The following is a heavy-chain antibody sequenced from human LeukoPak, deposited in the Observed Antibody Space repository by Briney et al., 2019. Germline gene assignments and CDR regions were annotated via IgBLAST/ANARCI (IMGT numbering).Heavy chain of an antibody. CDR3: TRGPRPLRYCSGGSCPSYYSGMDV. D-gene: IGHD2-15*01. J-gene: IGHJ6*02. CDR2: ISFDGNNK. V-gene: IGHV3-30*04. CDR1: GFTFSGYA. Sequence: PGGSLRLSCAASGFTFSGYAMHWVRLAPGKGLEWVAVISFDGNNKYYADSVKGRFTISRDNSKNTLFLQMNSLRVEDTAVYSCTRGPRPLRYCSGGSCPSYYSGMDVWGLGTTVTVSS.